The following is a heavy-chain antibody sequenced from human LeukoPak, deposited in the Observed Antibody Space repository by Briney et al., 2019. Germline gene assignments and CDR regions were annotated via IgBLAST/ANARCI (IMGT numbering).Heavy chain of an antibody. CDR2: IYYSGST. CDR1: GGSISSYY. J-gene: IGHJ4*02. V-gene: IGHV4-59*01. D-gene: IGHD7-27*01. CDR3: ARALPGVTGFYFDY. Sequence: SETLSLTCTVSGGSISSYYWSWIRQPPGKGLEWIGYIYYSGSTNYNPSLKSRVTISVDTSKNQFSLKLSSVTAADTAVYYCARALPGVTGFYFDYWGQGTPVTVSS.